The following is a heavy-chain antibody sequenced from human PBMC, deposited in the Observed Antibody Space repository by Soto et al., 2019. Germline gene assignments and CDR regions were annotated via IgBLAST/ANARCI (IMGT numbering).Heavy chain of an antibody. CDR2: FDPEDGET. V-gene: IGHV1-24*01. CDR3: ATIIRSLVVVQADIAQYYYYGMDG. CDR1: GYTLTELS. Sequence: ASVKVSCKVSGYTLTELSMNCVRQAPGKGLEWMGGFDPEDGETIYAQKFQGRVTMTEDTSTDTAYMELSSLRSEDTAVYYCATIIRSLVVVQADIAQYYYYGMDGWGQGTTATVSS. D-gene: IGHD2-2*02. J-gene: IGHJ6*02.